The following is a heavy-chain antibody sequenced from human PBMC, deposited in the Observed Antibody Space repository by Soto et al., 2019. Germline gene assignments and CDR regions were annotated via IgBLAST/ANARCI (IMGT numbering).Heavy chain of an antibody. CDR3: ARDRREYCSGGSCYPAVFMDV. Sequence: QVQLVQSGAEVKKPGASVKVSCKASGYTFTSYGISWVRQAPGQGLEWMGWISAYNGNTNYAQKLQGRVTMTTDTSTSTAYMELRSLRSDDTAVYYCARDRREYCSGGSCYPAVFMDVWGQGTTVTVSS. V-gene: IGHV1-18*01. CDR2: ISAYNGNT. J-gene: IGHJ6*02. D-gene: IGHD2-15*01. CDR1: GYTFTSYG.